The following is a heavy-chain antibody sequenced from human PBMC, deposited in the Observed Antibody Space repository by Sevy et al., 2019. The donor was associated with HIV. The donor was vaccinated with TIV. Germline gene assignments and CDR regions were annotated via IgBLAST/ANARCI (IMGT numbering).Heavy chain of an antibody. Sequence: GESLKISCKGSGYSFTSYWIGWVRQMPGKGLEWMGIIYPGDSDTRYSPSFQGQVTISADKSISTAYLQWSSLKASYTAMYYCARQSFYDFWSGYRRYNWFDPWGQGTLVTVSS. J-gene: IGHJ5*02. V-gene: IGHV5-51*01. CDR2: IYPGDSDT. CDR3: ARQSFYDFWSGYRRYNWFDP. D-gene: IGHD3-3*01. CDR1: GYSFTSYW.